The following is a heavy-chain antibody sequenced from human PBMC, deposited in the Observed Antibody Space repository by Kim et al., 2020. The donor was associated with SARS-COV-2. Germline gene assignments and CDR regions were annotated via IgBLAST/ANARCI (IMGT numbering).Heavy chain of an antibody. J-gene: IGHJ6*02. CDR2: INPNSGGT. D-gene: IGHD6-13*01. CDR1: GYTFTGYY. V-gene: IGHV1-2*02. Sequence: ASVKVSCKASGYTFTGYYMHWVRQAPGQGLEWMGWINPNSGGTNYAQKFQGRVTMTRDTSISTAYMELSRLRSDDTAVYYCARVWGLGGCIAAGCDYYYYGMDVWGQGTTVTVSS. CDR3: ARVWGLGGCIAAGCDYYYYGMDV.